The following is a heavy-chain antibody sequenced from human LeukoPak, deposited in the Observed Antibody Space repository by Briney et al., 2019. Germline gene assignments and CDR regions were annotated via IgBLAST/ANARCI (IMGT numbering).Heavy chain of an antibody. Sequence: GGSLTLSCAASGCTFCSYGMHWVRQPPGKGMEWVAFIKYDGSKKYYPDSVTGRFTISRDNSKNTLHLQMNSLRAEDTAVYYCAKVHRSGWYFEAWGQGTLVTVSS. CDR2: IKYDGSKK. V-gene: IGHV3-30*02. CDR1: GCTFCSYG. J-gene: IGHJ4*02. D-gene: IGHD6-19*01. CDR3: AKVHRSGWYFEA.